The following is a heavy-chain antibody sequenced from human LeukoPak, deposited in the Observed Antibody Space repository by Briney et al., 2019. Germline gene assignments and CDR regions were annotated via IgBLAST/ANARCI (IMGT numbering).Heavy chain of an antibody. Sequence: ASVKVSYKVSGYTLTELSMHWVRQAPGKGLEWMGGFDPEDGETIYAQKFQGRVTMTEDTSTDTAYMELSSLRSEDTAVYYCATDQRFLEWLFNYWGQGTLVTVSS. V-gene: IGHV1-24*01. CDR1: GYTLTELS. J-gene: IGHJ4*02. CDR2: FDPEDGET. CDR3: ATDQRFLEWLFNY. D-gene: IGHD3-3*01.